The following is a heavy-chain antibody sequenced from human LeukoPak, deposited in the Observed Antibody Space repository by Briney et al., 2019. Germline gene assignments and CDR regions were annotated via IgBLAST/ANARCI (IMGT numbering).Heavy chain of an antibody. J-gene: IGHJ4*02. Sequence: GASVKVSCKASGYTFTGYYMHWVRQAPGQGLEWMGWINPNSGGTNYAQKFQGRVTMTRDTSTSTAYMELSRLRSDDTAVYYCARGPPTASYGYSTLLDYWGQGTLVTVSS. CDR1: GYTFTGYY. CDR3: ARGPPTASYGYSTLLDY. V-gene: IGHV1-2*02. CDR2: INPNSGGT. D-gene: IGHD5-18*01.